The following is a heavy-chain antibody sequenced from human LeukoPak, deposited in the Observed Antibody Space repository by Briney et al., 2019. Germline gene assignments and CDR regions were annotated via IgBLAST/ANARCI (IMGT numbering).Heavy chain of an antibody. CDR2: IYYSGST. J-gene: IGHJ4*02. V-gene: IGHV4-34*01. CDR3: ARDFSVVAPFDY. CDR1: GGSFSGYY. Sequence: PSETLSLTCAVYGGSFSGYYWSWIRQPPGKGLEWIGSIYYSGSTYYNPSLKSRVTISVDTSKNQFSLKLSSVTAADTAVYYCARDFSVVAPFDYWGQGTLVTVSS. D-gene: IGHD2-15*01.